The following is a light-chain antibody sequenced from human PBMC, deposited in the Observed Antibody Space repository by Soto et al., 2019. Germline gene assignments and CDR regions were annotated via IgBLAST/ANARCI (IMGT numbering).Light chain of an antibody. CDR1: SSDVGGYKY. J-gene: IGLJ3*02. CDR3: TSYAGSNNLV. Sequence: QSALTQPASVSGSPGQSITISCTGTSSDVGGYKYVSWYQQHPGKAPKLIIYEVSKRPSGVPDRFSGSKSGNTASLTVSGLQAEDEADYYCTSYAGSNNLVFAGGTKLTVL. V-gene: IGLV2-8*01. CDR2: EVS.